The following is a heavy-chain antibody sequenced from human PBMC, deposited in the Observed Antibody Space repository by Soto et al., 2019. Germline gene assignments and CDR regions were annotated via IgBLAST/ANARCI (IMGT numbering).Heavy chain of an antibody. Sequence: SVKVSCKASGYTFTSYGISWVRQAPGQGLEWMGGIIPIFGTANYAQKFQGRVTITADKSTSTAYMELSSLRSEDTAVYYCARGRAEYTTLDGMEVCIQGTMVTV. D-gene: IGHD6-6*01. J-gene: IGHJ6*02. CDR1: GYTFTSYG. CDR3: ARGRAEYTTLDGMEV. CDR2: IIPIFGTA. V-gene: IGHV1-69*06.